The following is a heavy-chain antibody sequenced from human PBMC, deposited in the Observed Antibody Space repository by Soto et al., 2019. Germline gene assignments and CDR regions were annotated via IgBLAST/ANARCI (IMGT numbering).Heavy chain of an antibody. Sequence: QVQLVESGGGVVQPGRSLRLSCAASGFTCSSYGMHWVRQAPGKGLEWVAVISYDGSNKYYADSVKGRFTISRDNSKNTLYLQMNSLRAEDTAVYYCAKDLELAADYWGQGTLVTVSS. J-gene: IGHJ4*02. V-gene: IGHV3-30*18. CDR1: GFTCSSYG. D-gene: IGHD1-7*01. CDR3: AKDLELAADY. CDR2: ISYDGSNK.